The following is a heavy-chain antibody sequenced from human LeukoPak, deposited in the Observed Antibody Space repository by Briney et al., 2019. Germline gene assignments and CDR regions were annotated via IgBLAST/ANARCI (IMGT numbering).Heavy chain of an antibody. CDR2: ISGNGDNT. J-gene: IGHJ4*02. V-gene: IGHV3-43*02. CDR1: GFTFDDYA. D-gene: IGHD6-6*01. CDR3: TKDTYTSSSWIDY. Sequence: GGSLRLSCAASGFTFDDYAMHWVRQAPGKGLEWVSLISGNGDNTYYADSVKGRFTVSRDNSKNSLYLQTNSLRTEDTAVYYCTKDTYTSSSWIDYWGQGTLVTVSS.